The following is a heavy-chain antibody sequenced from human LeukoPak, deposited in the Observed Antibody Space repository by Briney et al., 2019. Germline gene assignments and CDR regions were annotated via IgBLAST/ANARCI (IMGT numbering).Heavy chain of an antibody. CDR3: AKGGRHGHSSYERGYFDF. CDR2: IQYSGSKK. D-gene: IGHD2-15*01. Sequence: GGSLRLSCAMSGLSVADTYMAWVRQAPGKGLEWVAFIQYSGSKKYYVDSVEGRFTISRDNSKNTLYVQMNSLRTEDTAVYYCAKGGRHGHSSYERGYFDFWGQGTLVTVSS. CDR1: GLSVADTY. V-gene: IGHV3-30*02. J-gene: IGHJ4*02.